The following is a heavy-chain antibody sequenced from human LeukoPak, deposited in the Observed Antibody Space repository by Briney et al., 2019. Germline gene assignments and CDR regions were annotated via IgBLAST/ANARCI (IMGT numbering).Heavy chain of an antibody. V-gene: IGHV3-21*04. Sequence: GGSLRLSCAASGFTFSSYSMNWVRQAPGKGLEWVSSISSSSSYIYYADSVKGRFTISRDNAKNSLYLQMNSLRAEDTALYHCAREITFGGVIATWGQGTLVTVSS. CDR2: ISSSSSYI. D-gene: IGHD3-16*02. CDR1: GFTFSSYS. CDR3: AREITFGGVIAT. J-gene: IGHJ4*02.